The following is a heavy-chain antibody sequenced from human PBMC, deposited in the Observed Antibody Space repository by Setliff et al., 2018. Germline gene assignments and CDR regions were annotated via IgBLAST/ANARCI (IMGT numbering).Heavy chain of an antibody. V-gene: IGHV1-69*05. Sequence: ASVKVSCKASGGFSTHAISWVRQVPGQGLEWMGGIIPILGTTDYAQNFQGRVTITTDESTSSAYLEMSNLRSEDTAVYYCASALIRRVAVAGKSQFDYWGQGTPVTVSS. CDR3: ASALIRRVAVAGKSQFDY. D-gene: IGHD6-19*01. J-gene: IGHJ4*01. CDR2: IIPILGTT. CDR1: GGFSTHA.